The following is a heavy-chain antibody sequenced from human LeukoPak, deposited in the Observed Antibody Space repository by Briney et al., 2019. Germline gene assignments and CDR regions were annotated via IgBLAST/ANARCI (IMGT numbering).Heavy chain of an antibody. CDR3: AKDVHGWYVSDGMDV. J-gene: IGHJ6*02. Sequence: GGSLRLSCAASGFTFSSYAMSWVRQAPGKGLEWVSAISGSGGSTYYADFVKGRFTISRDNSKNTLYLQMNSLRAEDTAVYYCAKDVHGWYVSDGMDVWGQGTTVTVSS. CDR2: ISGSGGST. D-gene: IGHD6-19*01. CDR1: GFTFSSYA. V-gene: IGHV3-23*01.